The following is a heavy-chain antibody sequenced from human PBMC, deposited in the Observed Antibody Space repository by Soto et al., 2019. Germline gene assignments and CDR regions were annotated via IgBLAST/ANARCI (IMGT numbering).Heavy chain of an antibody. V-gene: IGHV1-2*02. D-gene: IGHD3-10*01. Sequence: QVHLVQSGAEVKKPGASVRVSCKASGYSFTGYYLHWLRQAPGQGLEWMGWINPNSGGTVYEQKFQGRVTMTRDTSISTVYMDLSGLTSDDTALYYCATDDYGIFPYWGQGSLVTVSS. J-gene: IGHJ4*02. CDR2: INPNSGGT. CDR1: GYSFTGYY. CDR3: ATDDYGIFPY.